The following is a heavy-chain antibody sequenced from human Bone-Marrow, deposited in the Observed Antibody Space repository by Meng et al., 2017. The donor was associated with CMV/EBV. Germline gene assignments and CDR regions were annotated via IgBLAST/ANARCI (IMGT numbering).Heavy chain of an antibody. D-gene: IGHD3-3*01. Sequence: ASVKGSCKASGYTFTSYDINWVRQATGQGLEWMGWMNPNSGNKGYAQKFQGRVTMTRNTSISTAYMELSSLRSEDTAVYYCARAKLRFLEWLLMSRYGMDVWGQGTTVTVSS. J-gene: IGHJ6*02. CDR2: MNPNSGNK. CDR3: ARAKLRFLEWLLMSRYGMDV. V-gene: IGHV1-8*01. CDR1: GYTFTSYD.